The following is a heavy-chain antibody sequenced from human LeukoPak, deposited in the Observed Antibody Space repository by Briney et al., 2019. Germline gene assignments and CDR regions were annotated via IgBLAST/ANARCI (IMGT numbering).Heavy chain of an antibody. J-gene: IGHJ5*02. D-gene: IGHD3-3*01. CDR1: GDTFSGYH. Sequence: SETLSLTCGVYGDTFSGYHWTWNRQAPGKGLEWIGEINYSGNSNCIASLKSRVTMSVDTSKNQFSLKLSSVTAADTAVYYCARDFLEPPDFWSGYYKNWFDPWGQGTLVTVSS. V-gene: IGHV4-34*01. CDR2: INYSGNS. CDR3: ARDFLEPPDFWSGYYKNWFDP.